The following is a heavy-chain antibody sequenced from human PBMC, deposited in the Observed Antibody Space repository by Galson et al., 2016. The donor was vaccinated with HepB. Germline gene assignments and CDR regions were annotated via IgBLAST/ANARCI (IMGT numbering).Heavy chain of an antibody. CDR3: VRWSRDEYYDSIGNYYPVTLYDD. D-gene: IGHD3-22*01. CDR2: MSSSGRYT. V-gene: IGHV3-11*03. J-gene: IGHJ4*02. Sequence: SLRLSCAASGFTFSDYYMSWIRQAPGKGPEWVSYMSSSGRYTNCADSVKGRFTTSRGNAKNSLYLQMNGLRAEDSAVYYCVRWSRDEYYDSIGNYYPVTLYDDWGQGTLVPVSA. CDR1: GFTFSDYY.